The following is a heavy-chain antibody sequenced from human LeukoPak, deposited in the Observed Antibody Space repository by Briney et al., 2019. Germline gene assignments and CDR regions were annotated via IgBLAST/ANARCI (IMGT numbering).Heavy chain of an antibody. CDR2: ISPSGST. CDR1: GYSISSGHY. Sequence: SGTLSLTCTVSGYSISSGHYWGWIRQPPGKGLEWIGSISPSGSTYYNPSLKSRVIISVDTSKKQFSLKLNSVTAADTAVYYCARGTSMIVVASFDYWGQGTLVTVSS. J-gene: IGHJ4*02. V-gene: IGHV4-38-2*02. D-gene: IGHD3-22*01. CDR3: ARGTSMIVVASFDY.